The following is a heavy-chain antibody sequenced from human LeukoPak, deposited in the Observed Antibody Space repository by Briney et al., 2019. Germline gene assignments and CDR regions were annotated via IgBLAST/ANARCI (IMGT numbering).Heavy chain of an antibody. V-gene: IGHV4-38-2*02. J-gene: IGHJ6*02. CDR3: ATIVATTTHYYYYGMDV. Sequence: SETLSLTCTVSGYSVISDYYWGWIRQPPGKGLEWIGSIYHSGSSYYNPSLKSRVTISVDTSKNQFSLKLSSVTAADTAVYYCATIVATTTHYYYYGMDVRGQGTTVTVSS. CDR1: GYSVISDYY. D-gene: IGHD5-12*01. CDR2: IYHSGSS.